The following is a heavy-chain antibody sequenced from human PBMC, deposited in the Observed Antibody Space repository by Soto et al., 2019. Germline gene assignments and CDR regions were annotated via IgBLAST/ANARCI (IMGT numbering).Heavy chain of an antibody. Sequence: QVQLVQSGAEVKKSGASVMVSCKASGYTFTGYHIHWVRQAPGQGLEWMGWINPNSGSTDYVQKFQGRVTMTRNTSISTTYLELSRLTSDDTAIYSCARDLPIVGTTTWDYWGQGTLVTVSS. CDR1: GYTFTGYH. CDR3: ARDLPIVGTTTWDY. CDR2: INPNSGST. V-gene: IGHV1-2*02. J-gene: IGHJ4*02. D-gene: IGHD1-26*01.